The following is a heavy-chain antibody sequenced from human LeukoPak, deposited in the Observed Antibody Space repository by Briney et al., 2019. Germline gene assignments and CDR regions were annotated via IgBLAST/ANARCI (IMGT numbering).Heavy chain of an antibody. CDR2: IRSKTYGGTT. J-gene: IGHJ6*02. D-gene: IGHD5-18*01. CDR3: TRGPIQLWLYHGMDV. Sequence: GGSLRLACTVSGFTFGDHAMSWVRQAPGKGLEWVGFIRSKTYGGTTEYAASVKGRFIISRDDSTSIAYLQMNSLKTEDTAVYYCTRGPIQLWLYHGMDVWGQGTTVTVSS. V-gene: IGHV3-49*04. CDR1: GFTFGDHA.